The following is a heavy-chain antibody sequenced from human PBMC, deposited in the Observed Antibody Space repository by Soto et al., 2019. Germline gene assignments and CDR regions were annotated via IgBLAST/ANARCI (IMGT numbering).Heavy chain of an antibody. CDR3: ARGSGGSCPRRFDP. CDR2: TYYRSKWYN. D-gene: IGHD2-15*01. CDR1: GDSVSSNSVA. Sequence: SQTLSLTCAISGDSVSSNSVACNWIRPSPSRGLEWLGRTYYRSKWYNDYAVSVKSRVTINPDTSKNQFSLQLNSVTPEDTAVYYCARGSGGSCPRRFDPWGQGTLVTVSS. V-gene: IGHV6-1*01. J-gene: IGHJ5*02.